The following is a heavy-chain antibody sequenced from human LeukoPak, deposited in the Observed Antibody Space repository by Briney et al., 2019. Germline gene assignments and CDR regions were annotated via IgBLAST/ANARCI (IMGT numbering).Heavy chain of an antibody. CDR2: ISSSSSYI. CDR3: ARDLFPASPFGVVTNYYYYGMDV. CDR1: GFTFSSYS. Sequence: GGSLRLSCAASGFTFSSYSMTWVRQAPGKGLEWVSSISSSSSYIYYADSVKGRFTISRDNAKNSLYLQMNSLRAEDTAVYYCARDLFPASPFGVVTNYYYYGMDVWGQGTTVTVSS. V-gene: IGHV3-21*01. D-gene: IGHD3-3*01. J-gene: IGHJ6*02.